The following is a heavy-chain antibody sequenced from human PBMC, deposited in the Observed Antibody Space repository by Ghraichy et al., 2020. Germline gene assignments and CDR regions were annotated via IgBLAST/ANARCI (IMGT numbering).Heavy chain of an antibody. Sequence: ASVKVSCKASGYTFTSYGISWVRQAPGQGLEWMGWISAYNGNTNYAQKLQDRVIMTTDTSTSTAYMELRSLRSDDTAVYYCARDESPVRYCSSTSCYMSPLDNWFDPWGQGTLVTVSS. CDR1: GYTFTSYG. CDR2: ISAYNGNT. D-gene: IGHD2-2*02. J-gene: IGHJ5*02. CDR3: ARDESPVRYCSSTSCYMSPLDNWFDP. V-gene: IGHV1-18*01.